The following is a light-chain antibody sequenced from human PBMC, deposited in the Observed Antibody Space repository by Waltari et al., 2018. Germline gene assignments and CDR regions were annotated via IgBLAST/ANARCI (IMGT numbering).Light chain of an antibody. J-gene: IGKJ5*01. CDR1: QSVSSN. V-gene: IGKV3-15*01. CDR3: QQYDNWPIT. Sequence: EIVMTQFPATLSVYPGERATLSCRASQSVSSNLAWYQQKPGQAPRLPIYGASTRATGFPARFSASGSGTEFTLTISSLQSEDFAVYYCQQYDNWPITFGQGTRLEIK. CDR2: GAS.